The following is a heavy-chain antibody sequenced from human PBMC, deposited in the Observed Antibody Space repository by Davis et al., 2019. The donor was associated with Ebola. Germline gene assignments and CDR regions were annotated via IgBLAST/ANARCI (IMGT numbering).Heavy chain of an antibody. CDR2: IYHRGST. D-gene: IGHD4-17*01. V-gene: IGHV4-4*02. J-gene: IGHJ5*02. CDR3: ARQTTGFDP. CDR1: GASISSDNW. Sequence: GSLRLSCAVSGASISSDNWWSWVRQPPGKGLEWIGEIYHRGSTNYNPSLKSRVIISVDKSKNQFSLRLSSVTAADTAVYYCARQTTGFDPWGQGTLVTVSS.